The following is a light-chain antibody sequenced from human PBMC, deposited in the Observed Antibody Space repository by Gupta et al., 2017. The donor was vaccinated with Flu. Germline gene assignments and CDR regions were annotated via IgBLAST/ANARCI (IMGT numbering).Light chain of an antibody. CDR2: EDS. Sequence: SYALTQAPSVSVAPGQTARFTCGGDNIGSKSVHWYQQRPGQAPVVVVYEDSERPSGIPERFSGSNSGNTATLTISRVEAGDEADYYCQVWDTRGNNPGVFGGGTKLTVL. CDR3: QVWDTRGNNPGV. V-gene: IGLV3-21*02. CDR1: NIGSKS. J-gene: IGLJ3*02.